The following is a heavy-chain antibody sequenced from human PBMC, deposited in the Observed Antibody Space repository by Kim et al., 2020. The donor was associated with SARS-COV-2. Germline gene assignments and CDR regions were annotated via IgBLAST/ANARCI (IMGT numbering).Heavy chain of an antibody. V-gene: IGHV4-59*01. D-gene: IGHD2-15*01. CDR3: ARSGYCSGGSCYDY. Sequence: TPSPKSRVTISVDPSKNQSSLKLSSVTAADTAVYYCARSGYCSGGSCYDYWGQGTLVTVSS. J-gene: IGHJ4*02.